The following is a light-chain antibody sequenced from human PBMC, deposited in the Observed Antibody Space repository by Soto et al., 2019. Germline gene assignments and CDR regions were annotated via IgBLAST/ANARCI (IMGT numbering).Light chain of an antibody. CDR2: GAS. V-gene: IGKV3-20*01. Sequence: EIVLTQSPGTLSLSPGERATLSCRASQSVSSSYLAWFQQKPGQAPRLLIYGASSRATGIPDRFSGSGSGADFTLTISRLEPEAFAVYYCQQYESSPVTFGQGTKVEIK. J-gene: IGKJ1*01. CDR3: QQYESSPVT. CDR1: QSVSSSY.